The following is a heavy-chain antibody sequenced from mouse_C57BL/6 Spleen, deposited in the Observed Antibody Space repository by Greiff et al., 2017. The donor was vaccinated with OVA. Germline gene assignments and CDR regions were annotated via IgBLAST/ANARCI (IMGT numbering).Heavy chain of an antibody. V-gene: IGHV1-80*01. J-gene: IGHJ4*01. Sequence: QVQLQQSGAELVKPGASVKISCKASGYAFSSYWMNWVKQRPGKGLEWIGQIYPGDGDTNYNEKFKGKATLTADKSSSTAYMQLSSLTSEDSAVYFCARSDDGSYAMDYWGQGTSVTVSS. CDR1: GYAFSSYW. D-gene: IGHD2-3*01. CDR2: IYPGDGDT. CDR3: ARSDDGSYAMDY.